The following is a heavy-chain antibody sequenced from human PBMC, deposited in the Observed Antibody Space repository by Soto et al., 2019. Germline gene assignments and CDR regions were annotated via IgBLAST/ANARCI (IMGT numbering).Heavy chain of an antibody. CDR3: ARDPSTTIFGPQSYYYYGMDV. J-gene: IGHJ6*02. Sequence: PVVSLRLSCAASGGTFSSYGIHWVRQAPGKGLVWVSRINSDGSSTSYADSVKGRFTISRDNAKNTLYLQMNSLRAEDTAVYYCARDPSTTIFGPQSYYYYGMDVWGQGTTVTVSS. V-gene: IGHV3-74*01. CDR2: INSDGSST. D-gene: IGHD3-3*01. CDR1: GGTFSSYG.